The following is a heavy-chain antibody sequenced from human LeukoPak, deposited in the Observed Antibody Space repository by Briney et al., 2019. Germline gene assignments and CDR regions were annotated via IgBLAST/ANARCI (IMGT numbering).Heavy chain of an antibody. CDR1: GFTFDDYA. J-gene: IGHJ1*01. V-gene: IGHV3-43*02. D-gene: IGHD2-21*02. CDR2: ISGDGGST. Sequence: GGPLRLSCAASGFTFDDYAMHWVRQAPGKGLEWVSLISGDGGSTYYADSVKGRFTISRDNSKNTLYLQVSSLRAEDTAVYFCAKPCGGDCYPAEYFQHWGQGTLVTVSS. CDR3: AKPCGGDCYPAEYFQH.